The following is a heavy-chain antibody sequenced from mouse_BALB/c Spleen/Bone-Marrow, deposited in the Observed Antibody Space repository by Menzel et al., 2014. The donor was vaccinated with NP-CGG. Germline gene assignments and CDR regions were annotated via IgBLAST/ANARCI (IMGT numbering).Heavy chain of an antibody. D-gene: IGHD1-2*01. CDR2: IYPGSDNT. CDR1: GYTFTDYY. J-gene: IGHJ3*01. Sequence: VKLMESGAELARPGASVKLSCKASGYTFTDYYINWMKQRTGQGLEWIGEIYPGSDNTYYNEKFKGKATLTADKSSSSTYMQLSSLTSEDSAVYFCARAPTASSYWGQGTLVTVSA. V-gene: IGHV1-77*01. CDR3: ARAPTASSY.